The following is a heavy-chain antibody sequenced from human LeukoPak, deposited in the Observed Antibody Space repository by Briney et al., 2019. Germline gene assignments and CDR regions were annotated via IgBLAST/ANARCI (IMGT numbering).Heavy chain of an antibody. Sequence: GGSLRLSCAASGFTFSRHWMHWVRQAPGKGRVWVSRINSDGSSTSYADSVKGRFTISRDNAKNTLYLQMNSLRAEDTAVYYCKSGIVATIGDYWGQGTLVTASS. CDR2: INSDGSST. CDR3: KSGIVATIGDY. D-gene: IGHD5-12*01. V-gene: IGHV3-74*01. J-gene: IGHJ4*02. CDR1: GFTFSRHW.